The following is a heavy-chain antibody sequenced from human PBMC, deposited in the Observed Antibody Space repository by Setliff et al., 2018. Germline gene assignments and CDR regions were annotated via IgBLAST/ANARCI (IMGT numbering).Heavy chain of an antibody. D-gene: IGHD6-19*01. CDR1: GFGFTTFG. J-gene: IGHJ4*02. CDR3: VRSSAPQVVLAADFDF. CDR2: ISHYSGNT. V-gene: IGHV1-18*01. Sequence: ASVKVSCKTSGFGFTTFGFSWVRQAPGQGLEWLGSISHYSGNTNYPQWLQDRVTMTIDTSATTVYMELQSLRSDDTAVYYFVRSSAPQVVLAADFDFWGQGTPVTVSS.